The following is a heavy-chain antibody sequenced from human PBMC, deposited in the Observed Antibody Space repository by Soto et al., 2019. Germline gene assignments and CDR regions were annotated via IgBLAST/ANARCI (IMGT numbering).Heavy chain of an antibody. Sequence: PSETLSLTCTVSGGSISTYYWNWIRQSPGKGLEWIGYIYRTGSTHYNPSLNGRAAISLGTSRNQFSLQLNSVTAADTAVYFCARQIGDDPFDIWGQGTMVTVSS. CDR2: IYRTGST. V-gene: IGHV4-4*09. J-gene: IGHJ3*02. CDR3: ARQIGDDPFDI. D-gene: IGHD3-3*01. CDR1: GGSISTYY.